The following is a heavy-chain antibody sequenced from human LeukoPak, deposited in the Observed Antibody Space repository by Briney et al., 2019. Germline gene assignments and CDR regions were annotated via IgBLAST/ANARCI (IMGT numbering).Heavy chain of an antibody. V-gene: IGHV3-74*01. CDR3: ARALYYDSSGGDI. CDR1: GFTFSIYS. Sequence: GGSLRLSCAASGFTFSIYSMHWVRQAPGKGLVWVSRIKSDGSSTSYADSVKGRFTISRDNAKNSLFLQMNSLRAEDTAVYYCARALYYDSSGGDIWGRGTLVTVSS. D-gene: IGHD3-22*01. CDR2: IKSDGSST. J-gene: IGHJ2*01.